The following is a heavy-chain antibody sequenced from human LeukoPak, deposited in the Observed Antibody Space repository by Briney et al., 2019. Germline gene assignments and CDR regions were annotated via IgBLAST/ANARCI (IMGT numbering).Heavy chain of an antibody. Sequence: PSETLSLTCAVYGGSFSGYYWSWIRQPPGKGLEWIGEINHSGSTNYNPSLKSRVTISVDTSKNQFSLKLSSVTAADTAVYYCARESRIAGPGTFDPWGQGTLVTVSS. CDR2: INHSGST. D-gene: IGHD1-26*01. V-gene: IGHV4-34*01. J-gene: IGHJ5*02. CDR3: ARESRIAGPGTFDP. CDR1: GGSFSGYY.